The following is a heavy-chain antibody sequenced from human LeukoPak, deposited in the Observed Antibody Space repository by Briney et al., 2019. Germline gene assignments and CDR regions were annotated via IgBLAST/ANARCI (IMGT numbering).Heavy chain of an antibody. D-gene: IGHD2-15*01. V-gene: IGHV1-2*02. CDR2: INPNSSGT. Sequence: ASVKVSCKASGYTFTGYYMHWVRQAPGQGLEWMGWINPNSSGTHDAQKFQGRVTMTRDTSISTAYMELSRLRSDDTAVYYCARVAAAKPPDHWGQGTLVTVSS. CDR1: GYTFTGYY. CDR3: ARVAAAKPPDH. J-gene: IGHJ4*02.